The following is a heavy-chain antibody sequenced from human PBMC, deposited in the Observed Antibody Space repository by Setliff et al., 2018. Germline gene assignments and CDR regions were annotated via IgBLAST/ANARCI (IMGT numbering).Heavy chain of an antibody. V-gene: IGHV4-4*02. J-gene: IGHJ3*02. CDR2: INHSGST. CDR1: GGSISSSNW. CDR3: ARGKIRITMIVVPTGGAFDI. D-gene: IGHD3-22*01. Sequence: KPSETLSLTCAVSGGSISSSNWWSWVRQPPGKGLEWIGEINHSGSTNYNPSLKSRVTVSVDTSKNQFSLKLSSVTAADTAVYYCARGKIRITMIVVPTGGAFDIWGQGTMVTVSS.